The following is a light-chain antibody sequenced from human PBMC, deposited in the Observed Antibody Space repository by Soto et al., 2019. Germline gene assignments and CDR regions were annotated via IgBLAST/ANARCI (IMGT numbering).Light chain of an antibody. V-gene: IGLV2-11*01. CDR3: CSYAGSYTHYV. CDR2: DVS. J-gene: IGLJ1*01. CDR1: GSDVGGYNC. Sequence: QSALTQPRSVSGSPGQSITISCTGTGSDVGGYNCVSWYRQHPGKAPKLMIYDVSKRPSGVPDRFSGSKSGNTASLTISGLQAEDEADYYCCSYAGSYTHYVFGTGTKLTVL.